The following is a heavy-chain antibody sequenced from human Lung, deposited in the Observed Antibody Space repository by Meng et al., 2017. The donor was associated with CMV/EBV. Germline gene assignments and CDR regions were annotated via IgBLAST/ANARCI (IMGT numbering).Heavy chain of an antibody. CDR3: AKTEYYYDSSGSWGVDY. D-gene: IGHD3-22*01. J-gene: IGHJ4*02. Sequence: SLKISCAASGFTFSSYGMHWVRQAPGKGLEWVAVIWYDGSNKYYADSVKGRFTISRDNSKNTLYLQMNSLRAEATAVYYCAKTEYYYDSSGSWGVDYWGQGTXVTVSS. V-gene: IGHV3-33*06. CDR1: GFTFSSYG. CDR2: IWYDGSNK.